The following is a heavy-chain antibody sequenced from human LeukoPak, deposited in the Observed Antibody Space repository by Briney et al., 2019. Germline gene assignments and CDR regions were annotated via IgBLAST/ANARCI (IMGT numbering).Heavy chain of an antibody. CDR2: IYYSGSS. CDR3: ALYYYDSSGYSNWFDP. D-gene: IGHD3-22*01. V-gene: IGHV4-39*01. J-gene: IGHJ5*02. Sequence: SETLSLTCAVSGGSISSSSYYWGWIRQPPGKGLEWLGNIYYSGSSYYNPSLKSRVTISVDTSKNQFSLKLSSVTAADTAVYYCALYYYDSSGYSNWFDPWGQGILVTVSS. CDR1: GGSISSSSYY.